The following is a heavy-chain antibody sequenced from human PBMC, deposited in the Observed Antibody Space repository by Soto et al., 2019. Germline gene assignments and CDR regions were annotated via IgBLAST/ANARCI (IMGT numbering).Heavy chain of an antibody. CDR1: GFTFSSYA. J-gene: IGHJ4*02. D-gene: IGHD2-2*01. Sequence: GGSLRLSCAASGFTFSSYAMHWVRQAPGKGLEWVAVISYDGSNKYYADSVKGRFTISRDNAKNSLYLQMNSLRAEDTAVYYCAREIVVARGASYFDYWGPGTLVTVSS. CDR3: AREIVVARGASYFDY. CDR2: ISYDGSNK. V-gene: IGHV3-30-3*01.